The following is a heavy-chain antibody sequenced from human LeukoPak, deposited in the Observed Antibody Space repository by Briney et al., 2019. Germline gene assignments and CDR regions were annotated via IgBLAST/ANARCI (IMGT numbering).Heavy chain of an antibody. D-gene: IGHD6-19*01. V-gene: IGHV3-30*04. J-gene: IGHJ4*02. Sequence: GGSLRLSCAASGFTFSSYAMHWVRQAPGKGPEWVAVISHDGSNKYYADSVKGRFTISRDNSKNTLYLQMNSLRAEDTAVYYCAREILSGWYRNVDYWGQGTLVTVSS. CDR3: AREILSGWYRNVDY. CDR2: ISHDGSNK. CDR1: GFTFSSYA.